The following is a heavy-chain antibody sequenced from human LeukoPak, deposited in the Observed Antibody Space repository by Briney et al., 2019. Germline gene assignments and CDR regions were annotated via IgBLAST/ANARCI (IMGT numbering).Heavy chain of an antibody. CDR3: AGNYDSWTGLNY. J-gene: IGHJ4*02. V-gene: IGHV3-73*01. CDR1: GFTFSGSA. D-gene: IGHD3-3*01. CDR2: IGNKASNYAT. Sequence: EGSQRLSCAASGFTFSGSAMHWVRQASGKGLEWVGHIGNKASNYATDYAPSLKGRFTISRDDSKDTAYLQVNSLKPEDTAVYYCAGNYDSWTGLNYWGLGTLVTVSS.